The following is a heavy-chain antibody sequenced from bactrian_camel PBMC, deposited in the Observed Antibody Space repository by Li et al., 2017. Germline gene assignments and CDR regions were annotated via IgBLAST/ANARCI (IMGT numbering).Heavy chain of an antibody. CDR3: AAGSQLCPSLAPRSYTY. Sequence: HVQLVESGGGSVQSGGSLRLSCVASGYTGSTYCMGWFQQPPGKKREGIAAIDSAGRTQYADSVKGRFTISHDNAKSTVYLQLNALAPEDTATYFCAAGSQLCPSLAPRSYTYWGQGTQVTVS. CDR2: IDSAGRT. CDR1: GYTGSTYC. J-gene: IGHJ4*01. V-gene: IGHV3S53*01.